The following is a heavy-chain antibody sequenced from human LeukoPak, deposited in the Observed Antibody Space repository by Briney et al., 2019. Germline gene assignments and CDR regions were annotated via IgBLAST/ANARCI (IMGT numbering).Heavy chain of an antibody. CDR1: GFTFSDYY. D-gene: IGHD3-22*01. V-gene: IGHV3-23*01. Sequence: GGSLRLSCAASGFTFSDYYMSWVRQAPGKGLEWVSGISGNGDNTYADSVKGRSSIYRDNSKNTLYLQMDSLRAEDTAVYHCAKTNGYYDYWGRGTLVTVSS. CDR3: AKTNGYYDY. J-gene: IGHJ4*02. CDR2: ISGNGDNT.